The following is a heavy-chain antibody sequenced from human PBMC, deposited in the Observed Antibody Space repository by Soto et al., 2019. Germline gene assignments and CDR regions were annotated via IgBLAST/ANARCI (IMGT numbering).Heavy chain of an antibody. CDR2: IYYSGST. Sequence: SETLSLTCTVSGGSISSGGYYWSWIRQHPGKGLEWIGYIYYSGSTYYNPSLKSRVTISVDTSKNQFSLKLSSVTAADTAVYYCARELYGSGGSCYGGRFDQWGQGTLVTVSS. D-gene: IGHD2-15*01. CDR3: ARELYGSGGSCYGGRFDQ. J-gene: IGHJ5*02. V-gene: IGHV4-31*03. CDR1: GGSISSGGYY.